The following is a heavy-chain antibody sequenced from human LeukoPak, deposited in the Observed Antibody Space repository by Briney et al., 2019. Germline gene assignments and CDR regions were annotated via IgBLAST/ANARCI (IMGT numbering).Heavy chain of an antibody. J-gene: IGHJ4*02. Sequence: QSGGSLRLSCAASGFTFSSYAMSWVRQAPGKGLEWVSAISGSGGSTYYADSVKGRFTISRDNAKNSLYLQMNSLRAEDTAVYYCARRGNWNYDSSGYLGPPDPDFDYWGQGTLVTVSS. D-gene: IGHD3-22*01. V-gene: IGHV3-23*01. CDR3: ARRGNWNYDSSGYLGPPDPDFDY. CDR2: ISGSGGST. CDR1: GFTFSSYA.